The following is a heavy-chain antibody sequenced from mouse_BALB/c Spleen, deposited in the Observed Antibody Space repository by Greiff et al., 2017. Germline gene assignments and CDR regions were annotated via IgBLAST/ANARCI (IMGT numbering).Heavy chain of an antibody. D-gene: IGHD2-1*01. CDR2: IDPANGNT. J-gene: IGHJ2*01. Sequence: VQLKESGAELVKPGASVKLSCTASGFNIKDTYMHWVKQRPEQGLEWIGRIDPANGNTKYDPKFQGKATITADTSSNTAYLQLSSLTSEDTAVYYCARGNYGDWGQGTTLTVSS. CDR1: GFNIKDTY. V-gene: IGHV14-3*02. CDR3: ARGNYGD.